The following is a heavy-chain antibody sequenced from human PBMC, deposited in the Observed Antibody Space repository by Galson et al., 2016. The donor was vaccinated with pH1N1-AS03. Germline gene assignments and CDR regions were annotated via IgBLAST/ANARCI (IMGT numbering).Heavy chain of an antibody. D-gene: IGHD3-16*01. CDR2: IYGGGDT. CDR3: AREPWGSTQGEY. Sequence: SLRLSCAASGFTINNNYMSWVRQAPGKGLEWVSVIYGGGDTFYADSVKGRLTISRDNSKNTAYLQMNSLRVEDTAVYYCAREPWGSTQGEYWGQGTLVTVSS. J-gene: IGHJ4*02. V-gene: IGHV3-53*01. CDR1: GFTINNNY.